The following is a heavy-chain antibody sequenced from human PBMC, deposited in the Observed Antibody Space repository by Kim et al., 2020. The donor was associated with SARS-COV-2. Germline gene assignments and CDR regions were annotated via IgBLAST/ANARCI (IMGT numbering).Heavy chain of an antibody. CDR3: VRRFRSGGKFYPDF. D-gene: IGHD2-15*01. V-gene: IGHV4-39*01. CDR1: GGSITTGGYF. J-gene: IGHJ4*02. CDR2: IYFTEET. Sequence: SETLSLTCTVSGGSITTGGYFWGWIRQPPGKAPEWIGTIYFTEETYYNPSLKSKVSMSVDTSRNQFSLKVISVTATDTAVYYCVRRFRSGGKFYPDFWGPGILVTVSS.